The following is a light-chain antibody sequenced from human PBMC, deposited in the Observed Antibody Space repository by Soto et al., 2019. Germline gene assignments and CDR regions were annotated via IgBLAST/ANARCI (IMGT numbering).Light chain of an antibody. CDR3: TSYTTNTVM. V-gene: IGLV2-14*01. J-gene: IGLJ3*02. Sequence: QSALTQPASVSGSPGQSITISCTGTGSDVGTYSFVSWYQQRPGKAPKLLIFDVSNRPSGVSPRFSGSWSGNSASLTISGFQAEDEGDYHCTSYTTNTVMFGGGTKVTGL. CDR2: DVS. CDR1: GSDVGTYSF.